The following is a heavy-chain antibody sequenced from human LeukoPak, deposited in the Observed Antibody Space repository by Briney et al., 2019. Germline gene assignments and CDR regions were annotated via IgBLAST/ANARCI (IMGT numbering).Heavy chain of an antibody. V-gene: IGHV3-30*02. CDR1: GFTFSSYA. D-gene: IGHD3-22*01. CDR3: AKSLHYYDSSGY. Sequence: PGGSLRLSCAASGFTFSSYAMSWVRQAPGKGLEWVAFIRYDGSNKYYADSVKGRFTISRDNSKNTLYLQMNSLRAEDTAVYYCAKSLHYYDSSGYWGQGTLVTVSS. J-gene: IGHJ4*02. CDR2: IRYDGSNK.